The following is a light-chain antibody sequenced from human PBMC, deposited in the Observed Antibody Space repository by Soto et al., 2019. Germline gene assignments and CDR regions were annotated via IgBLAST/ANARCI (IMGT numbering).Light chain of an antibody. CDR1: QSLLHSNGYNY. Sequence: DIVMTQSPLSLPVTPGEPASISCRSSQSLLHSNGYNYLDWYLQKAGQSPQLLIYLCSNRASGVPDRFSGSGSGTDFTLKISRVEAEDVGVYYCMQALQTPWTFGQGTKVEIK. CDR2: LCS. CDR3: MQALQTPWT. V-gene: IGKV2-28*01. J-gene: IGKJ1*01.